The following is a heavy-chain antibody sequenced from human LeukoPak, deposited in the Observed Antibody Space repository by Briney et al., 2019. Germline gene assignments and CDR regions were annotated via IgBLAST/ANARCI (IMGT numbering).Heavy chain of an antibody. CDR2: INHSGST. CDR1: GGSFSGYY. CDR3: ASNSFDYYGSGSYSVDY. J-gene: IGHJ4*02. Sequence: PSETLSLTCAVYGGSFSGYYWSWIRQPPGEGLEWIGEINHSGSTNYNPSLKSRVTISVDTSKNQFSLKLSSVTAADTAVYYCASNSFDYYGSGSYSVDYWGQGTLVTVSS. D-gene: IGHD3-10*01. V-gene: IGHV4-34*01.